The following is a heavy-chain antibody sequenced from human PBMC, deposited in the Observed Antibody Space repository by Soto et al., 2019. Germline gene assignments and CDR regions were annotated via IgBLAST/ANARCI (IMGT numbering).Heavy chain of an antibody. J-gene: IGHJ6*02. CDR1: GFTFSSYG. V-gene: IGHV3-30*18. CDR3: AKLGFSSGYDNNYYYGMDV. Sequence: QVQLVESGGGVVQPGRSLRLSCAASGFTFSSYGMHWVRQAPGKGLEWVAVISYDGSNKYYADSVKGRFTISRDNSNNTLYLQMNSLRAQDTAVYYCAKLGFSSGYDNNYYYGMDVWGQGTTVTVSS. D-gene: IGHD5-12*01. CDR2: ISYDGSNK.